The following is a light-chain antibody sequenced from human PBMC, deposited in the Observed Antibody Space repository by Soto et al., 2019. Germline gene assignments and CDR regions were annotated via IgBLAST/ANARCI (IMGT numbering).Light chain of an antibody. CDR2: GAS. V-gene: IGKV3-20*01. CDR3: QQYGSSPLT. Sequence: EIVLTQSPGTLSLSPGERATLSCRASQTVNSKYLAWYQQKPGQAPRLLIYGASSRATGIPDRFSGCGSETDFTLTISRLEPEDFAVYSCQQYGSSPLTFGGGTKVEIK. J-gene: IGKJ4*01. CDR1: QTVNSKY.